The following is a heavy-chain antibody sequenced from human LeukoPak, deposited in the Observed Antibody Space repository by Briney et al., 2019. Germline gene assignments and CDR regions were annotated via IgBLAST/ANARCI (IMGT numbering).Heavy chain of an antibody. CDR3: ARAVRPSHYYGGMDV. CDR1: GYTFTSYA. J-gene: IGHJ6*02. Sequence: AASVKVSCKASGYTFTSYAMHWVRQAPGQRLEWMGWINAGNGNTKYSQKFQGRVTITADKSTSTAYMELSSLRSEDTAVYYCARAVRPSHYYGGMDVWGQGTTVTVSS. V-gene: IGHV1-3*01. CDR2: INAGNGNT. D-gene: IGHD2-8*01.